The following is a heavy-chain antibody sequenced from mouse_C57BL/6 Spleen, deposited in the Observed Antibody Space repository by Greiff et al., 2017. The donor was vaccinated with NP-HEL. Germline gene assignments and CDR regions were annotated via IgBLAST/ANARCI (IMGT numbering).Heavy chain of an antibody. D-gene: IGHD1-1*01. V-gene: IGHV5-17*01. CDR2: ISSGSSTI. J-gene: IGHJ3*01. CDR3: ARRDYGSSPFAY. CDR1: GFTFSDYG. Sequence: EVKLVESGGGLVKPGGSLKLSCAASGFTFSDYGMHWVRQAPEKGLEWVAYISSGSSTIYYADTVKGRFTLSRDNAKNTLFLQMTSLRSEDTAMYYCARRDYGSSPFAYWGQGTLVTVSA.